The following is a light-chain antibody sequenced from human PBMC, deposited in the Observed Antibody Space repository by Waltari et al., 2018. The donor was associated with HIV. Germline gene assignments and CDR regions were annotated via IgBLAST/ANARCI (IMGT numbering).Light chain of an antibody. CDR2: ADD. Sequence: QSVLTQPPSVSGAPGQRVTISCTGRSSNLGAGYDVHWFQQLPGTAPKLLIYADDNRPSGVPDRFSGSKSGTSASLAITGLQAEDEADYYCQSYDSSLSGSFVFGTGTKVTVL. CDR1: SSNLGAGYD. CDR3: QSYDSSLSGSFV. V-gene: IGLV1-40*01. J-gene: IGLJ1*01.